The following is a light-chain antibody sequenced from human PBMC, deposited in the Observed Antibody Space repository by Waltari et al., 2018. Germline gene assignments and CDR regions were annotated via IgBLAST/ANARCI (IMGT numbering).Light chain of an antibody. CDR3: QQYHTYSVT. V-gene: IGKV1-5*03. Sequence: DIQMTQSPSTPSASVGDRITIPCRASQSISSWLAWYQQKPGKAPKLLIYKASTLESGVPSRFSGSASGTEFTLTISSLQPDDFATYYCQQYHTYSVTFGQGTKVEI. CDR2: KAS. J-gene: IGKJ1*01. CDR1: QSISSW.